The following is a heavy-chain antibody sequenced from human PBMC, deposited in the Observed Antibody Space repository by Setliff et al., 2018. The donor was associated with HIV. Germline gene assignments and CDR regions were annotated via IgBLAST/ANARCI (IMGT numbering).Heavy chain of an antibody. J-gene: IGHJ6*03. V-gene: IGHV3-23*01. D-gene: IGHD6-19*01. CDR3: ARASYSSGWYAVMDV. Sequence: GGSLRLSCAASGFTFSSYAMSWVRQAPGKGLDWVSAISSSGGSTYYADSVKGRFTISRDNSKNTLYLQMNSLRVEDTAVYYCARASYSSGWYAVMDVWGKGTTVTVS. CDR2: ISSSGGST. CDR1: GFTFSSYA.